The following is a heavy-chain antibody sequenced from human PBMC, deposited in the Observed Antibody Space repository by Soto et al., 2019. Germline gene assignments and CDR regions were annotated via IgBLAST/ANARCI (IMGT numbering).Heavy chain of an antibody. D-gene: IGHD4-17*01. V-gene: IGHV1-18*01. CDR2: IGAHNHNT. CDR3: ARGRYGDY. CDR1: GYTFTSYG. J-gene: IGHJ4*02. Sequence: QVHLVQSGAEVKKPGASVKVSCKGSGYTFTSYGISWVRQAPGQGLEWMGWIGAHNHNTNYAQKLQGRVTVTTDTSKSPAYMELRSLRSDDTAVYYCARGRYGDYWGQGTLVTVSS.